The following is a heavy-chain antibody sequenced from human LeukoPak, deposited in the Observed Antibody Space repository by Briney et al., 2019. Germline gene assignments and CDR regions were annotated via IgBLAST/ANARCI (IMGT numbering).Heavy chain of an antibody. J-gene: IGHJ6*03. CDR2: ISSSGSTI. CDR1: GFTFSDYY. Sequence: PGGTLGLSCAASGFTFSDYYMSWIRQAPGKGLEWVSYISSSGSTIYYADSVKGRFTISRDNAKNSLYLQMNSLRAEDTAVYYCARLRCGDYVDYYYYMDVWGKGTTVTISS. D-gene: IGHD4-17*01. V-gene: IGHV3-11*01. CDR3: ARLRCGDYVDYYYYMDV.